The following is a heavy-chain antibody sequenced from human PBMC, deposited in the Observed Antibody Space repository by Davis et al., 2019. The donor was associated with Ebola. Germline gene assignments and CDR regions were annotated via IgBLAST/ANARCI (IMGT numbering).Heavy chain of an antibody. V-gene: IGHV1-69*13. CDR2: IIPIFGTT. CDR1: GGTFSSST. J-gene: IGHJ4*02. D-gene: IGHD3-3*01. Sequence: SVKVSCKASGGTFSSSTVSWVRQAPGQGLEWMGEIIPIFGTTKYAQRFRGRVTFTADESTNTAYMELTSLKSEDTAVYYCARTVPHSDFWSGLWDHWGQGTLVSVSS. CDR3: ARTVPHSDFWSGLWDH.